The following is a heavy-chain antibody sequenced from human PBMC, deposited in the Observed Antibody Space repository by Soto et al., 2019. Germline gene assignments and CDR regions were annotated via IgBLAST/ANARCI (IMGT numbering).Heavy chain of an antibody. Sequence: LSLTCTVSGGSISSGGYYWSWIRQHPGKGLEWIGYIYYSGSTYYNPSLKSRVTISVDTSKNQFSLELSSVTAADTAVYYCARVAKLGTVTKEDYYYYYGMDVWGQGTTVTVSS. CDR2: IYYSGST. CDR3: ARVAKLGTVTKEDYYYYYGMDV. J-gene: IGHJ6*02. D-gene: IGHD4-17*01. V-gene: IGHV4-31*03. CDR1: GGSISSGGYY.